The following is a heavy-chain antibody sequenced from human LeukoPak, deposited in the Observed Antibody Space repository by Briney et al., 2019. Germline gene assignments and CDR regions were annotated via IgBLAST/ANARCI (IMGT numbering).Heavy chain of an antibody. D-gene: IGHD3-3*01. CDR2: ISAYNGNT. J-gene: IGHJ6*03. V-gene: IGHV1-18*01. Sequence: ASVKVSCKASGYTFTSYGISWVRHAPGQGLEWIGWISAYNGNTNYAQKLQGRVTMTTDTSTSTAYMELRSLKSDDTAVYYCARVYYDFWSGYENYYYYYMDVWGKGTTVTVSS. CDR3: ARVYYDFWSGYENYYYYYMDV. CDR1: GYTFTSYG.